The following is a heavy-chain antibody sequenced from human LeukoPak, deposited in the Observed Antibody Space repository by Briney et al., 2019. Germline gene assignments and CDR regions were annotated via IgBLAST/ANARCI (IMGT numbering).Heavy chain of an antibody. J-gene: IGHJ4*02. D-gene: IGHD3-10*01. CDR3: AKGRIVRGVTFDY. CDR2: ISGSGGST. V-gene: IGHV3-23*01. CDR1: GFTFSSYA. Sequence: PGGSLRLSCAASGFTFSSYAMSWVRQAPGKGLEWVSAISGSGGSTYYADSVKGRFTISRDNSKNTLYLQMNSPRAEDTAVYYCAKGRIVRGVTFDYWGQGTLVTVSS.